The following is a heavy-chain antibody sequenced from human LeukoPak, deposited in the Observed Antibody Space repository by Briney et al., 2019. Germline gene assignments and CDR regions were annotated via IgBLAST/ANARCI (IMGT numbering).Heavy chain of an antibody. D-gene: IGHD1-26*01. J-gene: IGHJ4*02. Sequence: ASVKVSCTASGYTFTGYYMHWVRQAPGQGLEWMGWINPNSGGTNYAQKFQGRVTMTRDTSISTAYMELSRLRSDDTAVYYCARDVGATGCFDYWGQGTLVTVSS. CDR3: ARDVGATGCFDY. CDR2: INPNSGGT. CDR1: GYTFTGYY. V-gene: IGHV1-2*02.